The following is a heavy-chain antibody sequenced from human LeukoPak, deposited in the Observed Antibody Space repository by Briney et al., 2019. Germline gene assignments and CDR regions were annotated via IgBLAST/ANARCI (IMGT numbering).Heavy chain of an antibody. CDR2: INPNSGGT. CDR3: ASLRGYSGYDLNWFDP. Sequence: GASVKVSCKASGYTFTGYYMHWVRQAPGQGLEWMGWINPNSGGTNYAQKFQGRVTMTRDTSISTAYMELSRLRSDDTAVYYCASLRGYSGYDLNWFDPWGQGTLVTVSS. J-gene: IGHJ5*02. D-gene: IGHD5-12*01. CDR1: GYTFTGYY. V-gene: IGHV1-2*02.